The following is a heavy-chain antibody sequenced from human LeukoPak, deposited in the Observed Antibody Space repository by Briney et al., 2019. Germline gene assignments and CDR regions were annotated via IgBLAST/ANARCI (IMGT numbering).Heavy chain of an antibody. CDR2: IYYSGST. CDR3: ARVDPDSSSTLEVFDY. D-gene: IGHD6-6*01. J-gene: IGHJ4*02. CDR1: GGSISSYY. V-gene: IGHV4-59*01. Sequence: SETLSLTCTVSGGSISSYYWSWIRQPPGKGLEWIGYIYYSGSTNYNPFLKSRVTISVDTSKNQFSLKLSSVTAADTAVYYCARVDPDSSSTLEVFDYWGPGTLVTVSS.